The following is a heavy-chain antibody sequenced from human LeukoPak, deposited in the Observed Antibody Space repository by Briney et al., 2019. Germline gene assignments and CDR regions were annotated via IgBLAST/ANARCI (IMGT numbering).Heavy chain of an antibody. CDR1: GFTFGSYG. CDR2: INTDGTST. CDR3: ASDLGGSYEF. V-gene: IGHV3-74*01. D-gene: IGHD1-26*01. J-gene: IGHJ4*02. Sequence: PGGSLRLSCAASGFTFGSYGMHWVRQAPGKGLVWVSLINTDGTSTAYAGSVKGRFNISRDNAKNTLYLQMNSLGAEDTAVYYCASDLGGSYEFWGQGTLVTVSS.